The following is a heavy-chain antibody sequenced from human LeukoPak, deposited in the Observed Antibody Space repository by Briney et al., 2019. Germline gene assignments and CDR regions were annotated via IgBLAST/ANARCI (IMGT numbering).Heavy chain of an antibody. CDR3: AVERYCSGGSCYGDAFDI. D-gene: IGHD2-15*01. CDR2: IYYSGST. J-gene: IGHJ3*02. V-gene: IGHV4-39*01. Sequence: SETLSLTCTVSGGSISSSSYYWGWIRQPPGTGLEWIGSIYYSGSTYYNPSLKSRVTISVDTSKNQFSLKLSSVTAADTAVYYCAVERYCSGGSCYGDAFDIWGQGTRVTVSS. CDR1: GGSISSSSYY.